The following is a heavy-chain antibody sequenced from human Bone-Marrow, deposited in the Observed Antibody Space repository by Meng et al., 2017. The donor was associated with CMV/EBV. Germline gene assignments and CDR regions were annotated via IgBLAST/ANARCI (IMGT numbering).Heavy chain of an antibody. D-gene: IGHD3-10*01. CDR3: ARGFGNWFDP. CDR1: GFTFSSYA. CDR2: ISSSSSYI. Sequence: GESLKISCAASGFTFSSYAMSWVRQAPGKGLEWVSSISSSSSYIYYADSVKGRFTISRDNAKNSLYLQMNSLRSEDTAVYYCARGFGNWFDPWGQGTLVTASS. J-gene: IGHJ5*02. V-gene: IGHV3-21*04.